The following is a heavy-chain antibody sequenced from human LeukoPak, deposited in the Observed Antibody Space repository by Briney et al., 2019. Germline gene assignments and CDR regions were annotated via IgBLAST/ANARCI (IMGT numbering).Heavy chain of an antibody. CDR1: GGSISSYY. Sequence: SETLSLTCTVSGGSISSYYWSWIWQPAGKGLEWIGRIYTSGSTNYNPSLKSRVTMSVDTSKNQFSLKLSSVTAADTAVYYCARDFPSPLYYDFWSGLDAFDIWGQGTMVTVSS. D-gene: IGHD3-3*01. J-gene: IGHJ3*02. CDR2: IYTSGST. CDR3: ARDFPSPLYYDFWSGLDAFDI. V-gene: IGHV4-4*07.